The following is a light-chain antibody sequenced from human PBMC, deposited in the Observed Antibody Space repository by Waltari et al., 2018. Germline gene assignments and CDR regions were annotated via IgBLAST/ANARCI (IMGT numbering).Light chain of an antibody. CDR3: QQYNSYSLLT. J-gene: IGKJ4*01. CDR1: QSISKW. V-gene: IGKV1-5*03. CDR2: EAC. Sequence: DIRITQSLATLSASAGASVLISCRASQSISKWLAWYQQNPGKAPKLLIYEACTLQSGVPSRFSGTGSGTDFTLTISSLQPDDFATYYCQQYNSYSLLTFGGGTKVEIK.